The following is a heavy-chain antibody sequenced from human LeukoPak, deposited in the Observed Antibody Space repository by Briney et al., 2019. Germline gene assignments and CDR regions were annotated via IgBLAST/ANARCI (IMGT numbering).Heavy chain of an antibody. D-gene: IGHD3-3*01. CDR1: GGSISSYY. Sequence: SETLSLTCTVSGGSISSYYWSWIRQPPGKGLEWIGYIYYSGSTNYNPSLKSRVTISVDTSKNQFSLKLSSVTAADTAVYYWARESSDYDFWSTGFDPWGQGTLVTVSS. J-gene: IGHJ5*02. CDR3: ARESSDYDFWSTGFDP. V-gene: IGHV4-59*01. CDR2: IYYSGST.